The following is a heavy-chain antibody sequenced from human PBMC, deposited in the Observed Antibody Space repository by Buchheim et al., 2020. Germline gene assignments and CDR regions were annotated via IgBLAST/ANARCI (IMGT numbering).Heavy chain of an antibody. CDR1: GFTFSSYG. J-gene: IGHJ6*03. Sequence: QVQLVESGGGVVQPGRSLRLSCAASGFTFSSYGMHWVRQAPGKGLEWVAVISYDGSNKYYADSVKGRFTISRDNYKNTLYLQMNSLRAEDTAVYYCAKVGTTVVTPGYYYYYMDVWGKRTT. D-gene: IGHD4-23*01. CDR2: ISYDGSNK. V-gene: IGHV3-30*18. CDR3: AKVGTTVVTPGYYYYYMDV.